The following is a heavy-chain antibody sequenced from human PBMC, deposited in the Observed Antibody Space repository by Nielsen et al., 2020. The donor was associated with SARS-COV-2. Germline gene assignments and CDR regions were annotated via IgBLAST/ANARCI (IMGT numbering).Heavy chain of an antibody. CDR2: IKIKVDGGTT. Sequence: GESLKISCAASGFTFSNPWMNWVRQAPGKGLEWVGRIKIKVDGGTTDYAGPVKGRFTISRDDSKNTLYLQMNSLKTEDTAVYYCTTGGITMVRGVMQYWGQGTLVTVSP. CDR3: TTGGITMVRGVMQY. CDR1: GFTFSNPW. D-gene: IGHD3-10*01. V-gene: IGHV3-15*01. J-gene: IGHJ1*01.